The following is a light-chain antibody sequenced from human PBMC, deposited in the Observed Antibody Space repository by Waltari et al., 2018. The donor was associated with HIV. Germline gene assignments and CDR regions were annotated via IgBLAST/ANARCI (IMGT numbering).Light chain of an antibody. CDR3: AAWDDSLSGVV. Sequence: QSVLTQPPSASGTPGQRVTISRSGSSSNIGSNYVYWYQQLPGTAPKLLIYRNNQRPSGVPDRFSGSKSGTAASLAISGLRSEDEADYYCAAWDDSLSGVVIGGGTKLTVL. J-gene: IGLJ2*01. CDR2: RNN. CDR1: SSNIGSNY. V-gene: IGLV1-47*01.